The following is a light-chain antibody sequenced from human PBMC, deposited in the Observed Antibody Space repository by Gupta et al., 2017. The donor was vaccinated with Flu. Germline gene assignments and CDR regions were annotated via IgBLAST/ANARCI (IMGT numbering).Light chain of an antibody. Sequence: PSYLSASVGDRVTITCRASQRISRYLNWYHQKPGKAPKLLIYAAFRVESRVPSRFSGSSSGTDFTLTLSRRQPEDCASYNSQQRDSTPGTFGQGTKVEIK. CDR1: QRISRY. J-gene: IGKJ1*01. V-gene: IGKV1-39*01. CDR3: QQRDSTPGT. CDR2: AAF.